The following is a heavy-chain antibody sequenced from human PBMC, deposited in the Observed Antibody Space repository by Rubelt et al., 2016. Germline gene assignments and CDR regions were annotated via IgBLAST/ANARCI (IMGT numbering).Heavy chain of an antibody. CDR2: ISGNGGST. CDR1: GFTYTYST. D-gene: IGHD6-13*01. CDR3: AKGHSNLDY. V-gene: IGHV3-23*01. Sequence: ASGFTYTYSTMTWVRQAPGKWLEWFSAISGNGGSTYYADSVRGRFTISRDNSRNTLYLQMNSLRAEDTAVYYCAKGHSNLDYWGQGTLVTVSS. J-gene: IGHJ4*02.